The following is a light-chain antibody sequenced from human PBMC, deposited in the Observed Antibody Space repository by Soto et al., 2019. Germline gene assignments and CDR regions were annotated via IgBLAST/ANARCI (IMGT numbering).Light chain of an antibody. CDR3: QQYDNLPIT. CDR2: DAS. Sequence: DIQMTQCPSTVSSSVGDRVTITCRASQSISNWLAWYQQKPGKAPKLLIYDASNLETGVPSRFSGSGSGTDFTFTISSLQPEDIATYYCQQYDNLPITFGQGTRLEIK. CDR1: QSISNW. J-gene: IGKJ5*01. V-gene: IGKV1-33*01.